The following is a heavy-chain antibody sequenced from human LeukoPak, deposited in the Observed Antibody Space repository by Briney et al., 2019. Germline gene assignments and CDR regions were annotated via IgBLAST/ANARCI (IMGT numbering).Heavy chain of an antibody. D-gene: IGHD2-15*01. J-gene: IGHJ5*02. CDR2: IYTSGST. V-gene: IGHV4-4*07. CDR3: ARSAVAASRRYWFDP. Sequence: SETLSLTCTVSGGSISSYYWSWIRQPAGKGLEWIGRIYTSGSTNYNPSLKSRVTMSVDTSKNQFSLKLSSVTAADTAVYYCARSAVAASRRYWFDPWGQGTLVTVSS. CDR1: GGSISSYY.